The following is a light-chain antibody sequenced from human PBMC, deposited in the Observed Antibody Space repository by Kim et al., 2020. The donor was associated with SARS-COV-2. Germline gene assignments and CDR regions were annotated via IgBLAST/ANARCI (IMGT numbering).Light chain of an antibody. Sequence: SYELTQPPSVSVSPGQTASITCSGDRLGNKYVCSYQQKPGQSPVVVIYQDTQRPSGIPERFSGSNSGNTATLTISGTQAMDEADYYCQAWDSTTTVFGGG. J-gene: IGLJ2*01. CDR2: QDT. V-gene: IGLV3-1*01. CDR3: QAWDSTTTV. CDR1: RLGNKY.